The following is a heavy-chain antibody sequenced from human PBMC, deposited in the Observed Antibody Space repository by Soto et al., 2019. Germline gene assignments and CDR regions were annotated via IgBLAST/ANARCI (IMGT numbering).Heavy chain of an antibody. D-gene: IGHD3-10*01. Sequence: PSDTLSLTCAVSGGSINSRYWWSWVRQSPGKGLEWIGEIYHSGSTNYNPSLKSRVTISVDRSKNQFSLNLSSVTAADTAVYYCARDQNGSGNYYTRYFDYWGQGTLVTVS. J-gene: IGHJ4*02. CDR2: IYHSGST. V-gene: IGHV4-4*02. CDR1: GGSINSRYW. CDR3: ARDQNGSGNYYTRYFDY.